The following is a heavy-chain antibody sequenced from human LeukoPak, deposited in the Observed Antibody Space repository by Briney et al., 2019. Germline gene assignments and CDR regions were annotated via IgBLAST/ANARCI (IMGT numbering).Heavy chain of an antibody. J-gene: IGHJ1*01. Sequence: PGGSLRLSCAASGFTFSSYAMSWVRQAPGKGLEWVSAIRGSGGSTYYADSVKGRFTISRDNSKNTLYLQMNSLRADDTAVYYCAKTRDGSSGWWQHWGQGTLVTVSS. CDR3: AKTRDGSSGWWQH. V-gene: IGHV3-23*01. CDR1: GFTFSSYA. CDR2: IRGSGGST. D-gene: IGHD6-19*01.